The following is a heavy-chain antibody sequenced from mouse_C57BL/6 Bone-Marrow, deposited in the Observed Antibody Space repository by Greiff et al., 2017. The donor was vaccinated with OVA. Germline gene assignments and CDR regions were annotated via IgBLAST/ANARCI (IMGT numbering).Heavy chain of an antibody. V-gene: IGHV1-22*01. CDR1: GYTFTDYN. CDR2: INPNNGGT. J-gene: IGHJ1*03. D-gene: IGHD1-1*01. Sequence: EVKLLESGPELVKPGASVKMSCKASGYTFTDYNMHWVKQSHGKSLEWIGYINPNNGGTSYNQKFKGKATLTVNKSSSTAYMELRSLTSEDSAVYYCARRLLGGSSPWYFDVWGTGTTVTVSS. CDR3: ARRLLGGSSPWYFDV.